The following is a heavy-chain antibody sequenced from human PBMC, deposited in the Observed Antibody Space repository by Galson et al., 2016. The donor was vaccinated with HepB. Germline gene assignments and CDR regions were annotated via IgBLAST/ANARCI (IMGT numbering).Heavy chain of an antibody. J-gene: IGHJ4*02. D-gene: IGHD3-10*01. CDR1: GFSLTTRHMC. V-gene: IGHV2-70*01. CDR2: IDWEDVP. CDR3: VRGAWFETYYFDH. Sequence: PALVTPTQTLTLTCSFSGFSLTTRHMCVRWIRQSPGKALEWLALIDWEDVPFYNTSLRTRLPISRDTSKNQVDLAMANMDPVDTATYYCVRGAWFETYYFDHWGQGILVTVSS.